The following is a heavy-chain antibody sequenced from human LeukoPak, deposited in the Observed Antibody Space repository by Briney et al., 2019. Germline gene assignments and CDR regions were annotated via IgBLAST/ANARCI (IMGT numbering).Heavy chain of an antibody. CDR3: ATDHDIVKNFYCGMDV. V-gene: IGHV4-4*07. CDR2: IYTTGQS. Sequence: PSETLSLACSVHGMSSGGFYWSWIRHPAGKGLEWIGRIYTTGQSIYNPSLKSRLTMSVDTSKNQVSLRLSSVTAEDTAIYYCATDHDIVKNFYCGMDVWGQGTTVTVSS. CDR1: GMSSGGFY. D-gene: IGHD5-12*01. J-gene: IGHJ6*02.